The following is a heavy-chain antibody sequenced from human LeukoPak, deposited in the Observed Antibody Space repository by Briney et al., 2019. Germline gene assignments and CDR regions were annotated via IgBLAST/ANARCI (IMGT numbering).Heavy chain of an antibody. D-gene: IGHD3-16*01. V-gene: IGHV4-59*12. CDR2: IYYSGST. CDR1: GGSISSYY. J-gene: IGHJ6*03. Sequence: SETLSLTCTVSGGSISSYYWSWIRQPPGKGLEWIGYIYYSGSTNYNPSLKSRVTISVDTSKNQFSLKLSSVTAADTAVYYCAGGLPPSYYYYYMDVWGKGTTVTVSS. CDR3: AGGLPPSYYYYYMDV.